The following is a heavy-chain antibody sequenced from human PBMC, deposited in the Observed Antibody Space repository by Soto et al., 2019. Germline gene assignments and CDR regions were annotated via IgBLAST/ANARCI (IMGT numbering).Heavy chain of an antibody. CDR2: ISAYNGNT. Sequence: QVQLVQSGAEVKKPGASVKVSCKASGYTFTSYGISWVRQAPGQGLEWMGWISAYNGNTNYAQKLQGRVTMTTDTATSTAYMGLRSLRSDDTAVYYCARGEVRGVPSYYYGMDVWGQGTTVTVSS. CDR3: ARGEVRGVPSYYYGMDV. D-gene: IGHD3-10*01. V-gene: IGHV1-18*01. CDR1: GYTFTSYG. J-gene: IGHJ6*02.